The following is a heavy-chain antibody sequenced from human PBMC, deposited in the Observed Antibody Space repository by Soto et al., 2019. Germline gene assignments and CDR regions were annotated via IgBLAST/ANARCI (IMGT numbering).Heavy chain of an antibody. V-gene: IGHV3-23*01. D-gene: IGHD6-13*01. J-gene: IGHJ4*02. CDR1: GFTFSSYA. CDR2: ISGSGGST. CDR3: AKPRDKGGIAAAGTCFDY. Sequence: GGSLRLSCAASGFTFSSYAMSWVRQAPGKGLEWVSAISGSGGSTYYADSVKGRFTISRDNSKNTLYLQMNSLRAEDTAVYYCAKPRDKGGIAAAGTCFDYWGQGTLVTVSS.